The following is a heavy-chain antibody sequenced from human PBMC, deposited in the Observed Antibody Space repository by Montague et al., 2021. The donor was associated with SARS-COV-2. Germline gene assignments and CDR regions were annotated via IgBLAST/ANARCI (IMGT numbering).Heavy chain of an antibody. V-gene: IGHV4-39*01. D-gene: IGHD3-3*01. CDR3: ARLNFHITIFGVVSSRVFDY. CDR1: GGSISSSSNY. J-gene: IGHJ4*02. CDR2: IYYSGST. Sequence: SETLSLTCTDPGGSISSSSNYWGWIRQPPGKGLEWIGNIYYSGSTYYNPSLKSRVTISVDTSKNQFSLKLSSVTAADTAVYYCARLNFHITIFGVVSSRVFDYWGQGTLVTVSS.